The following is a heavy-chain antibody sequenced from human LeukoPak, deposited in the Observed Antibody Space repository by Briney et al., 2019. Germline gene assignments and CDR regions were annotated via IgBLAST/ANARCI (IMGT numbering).Heavy chain of an antibody. CDR2: ISGSGGST. Sequence: GGSLRLSCAASGFTFSSYAMSWVRQAPGKGLEWVSAISGSGGSTYYADSVEGRFTISRDNSKNTLYLQMNSLRAEDTAVYYCAREWAGYSSSPVFDYWGQGTLVTVSS. V-gene: IGHV3-23*01. CDR1: GFTFSSYA. CDR3: AREWAGYSSSPVFDY. J-gene: IGHJ4*02. D-gene: IGHD6-6*01.